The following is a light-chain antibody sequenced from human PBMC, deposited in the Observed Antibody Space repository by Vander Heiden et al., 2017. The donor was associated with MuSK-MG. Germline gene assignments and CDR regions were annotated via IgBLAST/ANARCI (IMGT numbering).Light chain of an antibody. CDR2: GAS. CDR3: QQDGSSPPIT. CDR1: QSVSSSY. Sequence: EIVLTQSPGTLSLSPGERATLSCRASQSVSSSYLAWYQQKPGQAPRLLIYGASSRATGIPDRFGGSGSGTDFTLTISRREPEDFAVYYCQQDGSSPPITFGQGTQLEIK. J-gene: IGKJ5*01. V-gene: IGKV3-20*01.